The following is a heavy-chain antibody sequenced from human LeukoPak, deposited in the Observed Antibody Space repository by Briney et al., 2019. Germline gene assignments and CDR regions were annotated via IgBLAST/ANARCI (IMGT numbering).Heavy chain of an antibody. D-gene: IGHD2-15*01. V-gene: IGHV3-64D*06. J-gene: IGHJ4*02. CDR1: GFTFSSYA. Sequence: GGSLRLSCSASGFTFSSYAMHWVRQAPGKGLEYVSAISSNGGSTYYADSVKGRFTISRDNSKNTLYLQMSSLRAEDTAVYYCVKGVGYCSGGSCYSSPFDHWGQGTLVTVSS. CDR2: ISSNGGST. CDR3: VKGVGYCSGGSCYSSPFDH.